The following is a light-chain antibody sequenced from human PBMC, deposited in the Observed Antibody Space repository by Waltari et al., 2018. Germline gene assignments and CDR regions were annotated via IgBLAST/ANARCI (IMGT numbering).Light chain of an antibody. J-gene: IGKJ3*01. CDR2: DAS. CDR3: QQRSNWPAVFT. Sequence: EIVFTQSPATLSLSPGERATLPCRASQSVTSYLAWYQQKPGQAPKLLIYDASNRATGIPARFSGSGSGTDFTLTISSLEPEDFAVYYCQQRSNWPAVFTFGPGTKVDIK. CDR1: QSVTSY. V-gene: IGKV3-11*01.